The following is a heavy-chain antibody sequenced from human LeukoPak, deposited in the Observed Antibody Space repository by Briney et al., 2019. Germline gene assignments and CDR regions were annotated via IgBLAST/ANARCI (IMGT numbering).Heavy chain of an antibody. D-gene: IGHD3-16*02. CDR1: GFTFSSYA. J-gene: IGHJ4*02. CDR2: ISSSSGYT. Sequence: GGSLRLSCAASGFTFSSYAMSWVRQAPGKGLEWVSAISSSSGYTYYADSVKGRFTISRDNSKNTLYLQMNSLRAEGTAVYYCAKDGRMITFGGVIVPYLFDYWGQGTLVTVSS. V-gene: IGHV3-23*01. CDR3: AKDGRMITFGGVIVPYLFDY.